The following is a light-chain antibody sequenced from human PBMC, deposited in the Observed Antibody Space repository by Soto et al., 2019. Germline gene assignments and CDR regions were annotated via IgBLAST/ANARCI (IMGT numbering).Light chain of an antibody. V-gene: IGLV2-23*01. CDR1: SSDVGNYNL. J-gene: IGLJ2*01. CDR3: CSYSTTNTVL. CDR2: EAS. Sequence: QAASVSGSPGQSITISCTGTSSDVGNYNLVSWYQRHPGKAPKLMIYEASKRPSGISNRFSGSKSGNTASLTISGLQAEDDAEYYCCSYSTTNTVLFGGGTKLTVL.